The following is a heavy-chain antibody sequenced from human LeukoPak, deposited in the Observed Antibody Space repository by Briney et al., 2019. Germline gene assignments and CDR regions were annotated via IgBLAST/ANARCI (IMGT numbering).Heavy chain of an antibody. CDR3: AREYYGSGFFSSRNWFDP. CDR1: GYTFTSYY. Sequence: ASVKVSCKASGYTFTSYYMHWVRQAPGQGLEWMGIINPSGGSTSYAQKFQGRVTMTRDMSTSTVYMELSSLRSEDTAVYYCAREYYGSGFFSSRNWFDPWGQGTLVTVSS. D-gene: IGHD3-10*01. CDR2: INPSGGST. J-gene: IGHJ5*02. V-gene: IGHV1-46*01.